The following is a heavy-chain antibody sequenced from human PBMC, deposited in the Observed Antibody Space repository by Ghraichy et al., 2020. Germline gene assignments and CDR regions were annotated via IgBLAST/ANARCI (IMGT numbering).Heavy chain of an antibody. D-gene: IGHD1-14*01. J-gene: IGHJ4*02. CDR3: ARVPTGIPKYYFDY. CDR1: GFTFSSYA. CDR2: ISYDGSNK. V-gene: IGHV3-30*04. Sequence: GESLNISCAASGFTFSSYAMHWVRQAPGKGLEWVAVISYDGSNKYYADSVKGRFTISRDNSKNTLYLQMNSLRAEDTAVYYCARVPTGIPKYYFDYWGQGTLVTVSS.